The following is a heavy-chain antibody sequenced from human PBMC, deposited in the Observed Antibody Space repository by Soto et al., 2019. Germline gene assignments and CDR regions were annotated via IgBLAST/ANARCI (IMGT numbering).Heavy chain of an antibody. D-gene: IGHD2-2*01. V-gene: IGHV4-39*02. Sequence: QLQLQESGPGLVKTSETLSLTCTVSGGSINSNRYYWGWVRQPPGKGLEWIGSIYYSGTTYYNPSLKGRLTISVDTSKDPFRLARGSVTAADTAAYYCARRGPDCISPSYSAYYYGMDVWGQGTTVTVSS. CDR3: ARRGPDCISPSYSAYYYGMDV. CDR1: GGSINSNRYY. J-gene: IGHJ6*02. CDR2: IYYSGTT.